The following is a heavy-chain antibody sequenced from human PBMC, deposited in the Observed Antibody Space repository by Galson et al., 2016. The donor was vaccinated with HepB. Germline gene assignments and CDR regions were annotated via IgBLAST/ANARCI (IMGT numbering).Heavy chain of an antibody. CDR3: ARRPIAYYDSSGYYRPDSYYFDY. Sequence: SLRLSCAASGFNFNYAWMSWVRQAPGKGLEWVSSISSRSSYIYYADSVKGRFTISRDNAKNSLYLQMNSLRAEDTAVYYCARRPIAYYDSSGYYRPDSYYFDYWGQGTSVIVSS. J-gene: IGHJ4*03. D-gene: IGHD3-22*01. CDR1: GFNFNYAW. V-gene: IGHV3-21*01. CDR2: ISSRSSYI.